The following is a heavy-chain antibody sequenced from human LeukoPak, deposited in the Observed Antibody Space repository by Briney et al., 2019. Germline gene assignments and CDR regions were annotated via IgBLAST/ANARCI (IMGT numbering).Heavy chain of an antibody. J-gene: IGHJ4*02. CDR1: GFTLSSYS. Sequence: GSLRLSCAASGFTLSSYSMNWVRQAPGKGLEWVSYISSSSSTIYYADSVKGRFTISRDNAKNSLYLQMNSLRDEDTAVYYCARAQRWLQDYFDYWGQGTLVTVSS. D-gene: IGHD5-24*01. CDR2: ISSSSSTI. CDR3: ARAQRWLQDYFDY. V-gene: IGHV3-48*02.